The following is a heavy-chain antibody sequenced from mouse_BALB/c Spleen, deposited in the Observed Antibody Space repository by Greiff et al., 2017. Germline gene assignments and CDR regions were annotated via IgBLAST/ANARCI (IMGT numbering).Heavy chain of an antibody. D-gene: IGHD2-3*01. V-gene: IGHV1-63*02. CDR3: ARGGIYDGYYYYAMDY. CDR1: GYTFTNYW. Sequence: VQLQQSGAELVRPGTSVKISCTASGYTFTNYWLGWVKQRPGHGLEWIGDIYPGGGYTNYNEKFKGKATLTADTSSSNAYMQLSSLTSEDSAVYFCARGGIYDGYYYYAMDYWGQGTSVTVSS. CDR2: IYPGGGYT. J-gene: IGHJ4*01.